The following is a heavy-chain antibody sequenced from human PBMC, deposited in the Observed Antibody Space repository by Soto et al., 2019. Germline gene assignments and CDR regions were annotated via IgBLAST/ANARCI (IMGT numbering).Heavy chain of an antibody. J-gene: IGHJ4*02. V-gene: IGHV1-58*01. Sequence: SVKVSCKASGFTFTSSAVQWVRQALGQRLEWIGWIVVGSGNTNYAQKFQERVTITRDMSTSTAYMELSSLRSEDTAVYYCAAHDYYDSSGPLDYWGQGTLVTVSS. CDR1: GFTFTSSA. D-gene: IGHD3-22*01. CDR3: AAHDYYDSSGPLDY. CDR2: IVVGSGNT.